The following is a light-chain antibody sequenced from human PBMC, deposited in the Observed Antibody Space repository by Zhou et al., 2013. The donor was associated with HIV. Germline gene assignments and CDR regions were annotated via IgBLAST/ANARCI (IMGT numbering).Light chain of an antibody. CDR2: AAS. CDR1: QGISSY. V-gene: IGKV1-8*01. Sequence: IRITQSPSSLSASTGDRVTITCRASQGISSYLAWYQQKPGKAPKLLIYAASTLQSGVPSRFSGSGSGTDFTLTISCLQSEDFATYYCQQYYSYPRTFGQGTKVEIK. J-gene: IGKJ1*01. CDR3: QQYYSYPRT.